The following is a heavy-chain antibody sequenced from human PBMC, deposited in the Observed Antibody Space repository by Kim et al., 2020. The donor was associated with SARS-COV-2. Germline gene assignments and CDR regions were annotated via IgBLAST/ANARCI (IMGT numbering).Heavy chain of an antibody. CDR3: ARVPFYYDDFHY. J-gene: IGHJ4*02. D-gene: IGHD3-22*01. Sequence: SETLSLTCAVSGGSLFRNYWTWIRQPPGKGLEWIGVINHSGSTKFYDPSLESRVTISVDTSRNQFSLRLTSVTAADTAVYYCARVPFYYDDFHYWGQGTLVTVSS. V-gene: IGHV4-34*01. CDR2: INHSGST. CDR1: GGSLFRNY.